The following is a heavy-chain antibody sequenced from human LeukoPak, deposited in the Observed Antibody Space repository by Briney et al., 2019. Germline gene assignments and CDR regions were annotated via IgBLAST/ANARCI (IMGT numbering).Heavy chain of an antibody. CDR1: GYTFDKFG. CDR3: ARAAPFDP. V-gene: IGHV1-18*01. CDR2: ISPQNGNT. J-gene: IGHJ5*02. Sequence: ASVKVSCKASGYTFDKFGIAWVRQAPGQGLEWMGWISPQNGNTKYAQKVQDRVSMTIDTSTSTAYMELRSLRSDDTAVYCCARAAPFDPWGQGTLVTVSS.